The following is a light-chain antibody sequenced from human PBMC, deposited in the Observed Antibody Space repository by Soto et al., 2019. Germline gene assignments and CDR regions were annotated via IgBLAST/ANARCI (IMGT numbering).Light chain of an antibody. CDR2: AAS. V-gene: IGKV1-8*01. J-gene: IGKJ1*01. CDR1: RGISSY. Sequence: AIRMTQSPSSFSASTGEGVTITCRARRGISSYLAWYQQKPGKAPKLLIYAASTLQSGVPSRFSGSGSGTDFTLTISSLQSEDFATYYCQQYYSYPKTFGQGTKVEIK. CDR3: QQYYSYPKT.